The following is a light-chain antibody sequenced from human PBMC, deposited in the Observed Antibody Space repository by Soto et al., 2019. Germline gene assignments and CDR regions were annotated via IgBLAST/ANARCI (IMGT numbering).Light chain of an antibody. CDR3: CSYAGSYTHV. J-gene: IGLJ1*01. V-gene: IGLV2-11*01. Sequence: QSALTQPRSVSGSPGQSVTISCTGTSSDVGGYNFVSWFQQHPGKAPKLIIYDVIERPSGVPHHFSGSKSGNTASLTISGLQAEDEADYFCCSYAGSYTHVFGTGTKLTVL. CDR1: SSDVGGYNF. CDR2: DVI.